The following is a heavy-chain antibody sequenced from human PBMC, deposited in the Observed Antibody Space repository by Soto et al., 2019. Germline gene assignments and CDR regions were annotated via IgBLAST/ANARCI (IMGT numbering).Heavy chain of an antibody. CDR3: AKDEDDDIVLGPSVL. CDR2: ISYDGSNK. J-gene: IGHJ4*02. V-gene: IGHV3-30-3*01. D-gene: IGHD2-2*01. CDR1: GFTFSSYA. Sequence: QVQLVESGGGVVQPGRSLRLSCAASGFTFSSYAMHWVRQAPGKGLEWVAVISYDGSNKYYADSVKGRFTISRHNSKNTLYLQVTRLGAEDTPVYYCAKDEDDDIVLGPSVLWGQGTLVTVSS.